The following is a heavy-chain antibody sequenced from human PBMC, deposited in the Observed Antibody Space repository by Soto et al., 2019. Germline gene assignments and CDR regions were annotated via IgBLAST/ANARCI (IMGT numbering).Heavy chain of an antibody. D-gene: IGHD2-15*01. CDR2: IYYSGST. CDR3: ARELAGYCSGGSCYNIDAFDI. J-gene: IGHJ3*02. CDR1: GGSISSYY. Sequence: SETLSLTCTVSGGSISSYYWSWIRQPPGKGLEWIGYIYYSGSTNYNPSLKSRVTISVDTSKNQFSLKLSSVTAADTAVYYCARELAGYCSGGSCYNIDAFDIWGQGTMVTVSS. V-gene: IGHV4-59*01.